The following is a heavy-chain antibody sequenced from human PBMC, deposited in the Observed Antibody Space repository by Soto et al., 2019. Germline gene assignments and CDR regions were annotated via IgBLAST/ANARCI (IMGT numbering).Heavy chain of an antibody. D-gene: IGHD4-17*01. CDR1: VFTFSSYS. V-gene: IGHV3-21*01. CDR2: ISSSSSYI. CDR3: ARDTDYGDYTWFDP. Sequence: EVQLVESGGGLVKPGGSLRLSCAASVFTFSSYSMNWVRQAPGKGLEWVSSISSSSSYIYYADSVKGRFTISRDNAKNSLYLQMNSLRAEDTAVYYCARDTDYGDYTWFDPWGQGTLVTVSS. J-gene: IGHJ5*02.